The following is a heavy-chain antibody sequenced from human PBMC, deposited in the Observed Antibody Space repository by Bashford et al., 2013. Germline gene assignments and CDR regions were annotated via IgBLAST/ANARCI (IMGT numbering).Heavy chain of an antibody. J-gene: IGHJ4*02. D-gene: IGHD3-10*01. CDR1: GYTFTSYY. V-gene: IGHV1-46*03. CDR2: XNPSGGST. CDR3: AREVGGTMVRGVALDY. Sequence: ASVKVSCKASGYTFTSYYMHWVRQAPGQGLEWMGIXNPSGGSTSYAQKFQGRVTMTRDTSTSTVYMELSSLRSEDTAVYYCAREVGGTMVRGVALDYWGQGTLVTVSS.